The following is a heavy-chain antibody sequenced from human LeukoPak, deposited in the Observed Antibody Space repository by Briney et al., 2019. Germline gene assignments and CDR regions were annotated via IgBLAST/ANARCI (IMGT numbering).Heavy chain of an antibody. V-gene: IGHV1-2*02. J-gene: IGHJ4*02. Sequence: RASVKVSCKASGYTFTGYYMHWVRQAPGQGLEWMGWINPNSGGTNYAQKFQGRVTMTRDTSISTAYMELSRPRSDDTAVYYCARVPYYYDSSGYYYYWGQGTLVTVSS. CDR1: GYTFTGYY. CDR2: INPNSGGT. D-gene: IGHD3-22*01. CDR3: ARVPYYYDSSGYYYY.